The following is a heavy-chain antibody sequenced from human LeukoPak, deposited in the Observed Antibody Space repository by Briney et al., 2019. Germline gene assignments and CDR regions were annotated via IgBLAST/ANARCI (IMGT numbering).Heavy chain of an antibody. CDR2: FTGSGGST. CDR1: RFTFSSYA. J-gene: IGHJ2*01. Sequence: GGSLRLSCAASRFTFSSYAMSWVRQAPGKGLEWVSAFTGSGGSTYYADSVKGRFTISRDNSKNTLFLQMNSLRAEDTAVYYCAKARGSGYYSSFDLWGRGTLVTVSS. V-gene: IGHV3-23*01. CDR3: AKARGSGYYSSFDL. D-gene: IGHD6-19*01.